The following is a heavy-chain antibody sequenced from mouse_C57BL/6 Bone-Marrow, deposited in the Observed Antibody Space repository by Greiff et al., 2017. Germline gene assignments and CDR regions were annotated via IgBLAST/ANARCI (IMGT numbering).Heavy chain of an antibody. J-gene: IGHJ3*01. D-gene: IGHD1-1*01. CDR2: IDPSDSYT. V-gene: IGHV1-50*01. CDR1: GYTFTSYW. CDR3: AREVATPGAFAY. Sequence: VQLQQPGAELVKPGASVKLSCKASGYTFTSYWMQWVKQRPGQGLEWIGEIDPSDSYTNSNQKFKGKATLTVDTSSSTAYMQLSSLTSEDSAVYYCAREVATPGAFAYWGQGTLVTVSA.